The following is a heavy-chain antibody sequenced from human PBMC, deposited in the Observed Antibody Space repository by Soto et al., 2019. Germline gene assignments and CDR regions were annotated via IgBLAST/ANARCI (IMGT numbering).Heavy chain of an antibody. CDR3: AKCRAWGGRCERLDY. J-gene: IGHJ4*02. CDR2: ISDSGGRT. V-gene: IGHV3-23*01. D-gene: IGHD2-15*01. Sequence: EVQLLESGGCWVQRGGSLRLSCAASGFTFSNYAMSWVRQAPGRGLEWVSLISDSGGRTYYAGSVRGRFTISRDNYKNTVYLQMNSLRAEDTAVHYCAKCRAWGGRCERLDYWGQGALVTVSS. CDR1: GFTFSNYA.